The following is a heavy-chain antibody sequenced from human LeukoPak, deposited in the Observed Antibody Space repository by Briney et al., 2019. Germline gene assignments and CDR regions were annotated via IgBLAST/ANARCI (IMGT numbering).Heavy chain of an antibody. CDR3: AREDYYGSGSPPYYYYMDV. J-gene: IGHJ6*03. V-gene: IGHV1-2*02. CDR1: GYTFTSYG. D-gene: IGHD3-10*01. Sequence: ASVKVSCKASGYTFTSYGISWVRQAPGQGLEWMGWINPNSGGTNYAQKFQGRVTMTRDTSISTAYMELGRLRSDDTAVYYCAREDYYGSGSPPYYYYMDVWGKGTTVTISS. CDR2: INPNSGGT.